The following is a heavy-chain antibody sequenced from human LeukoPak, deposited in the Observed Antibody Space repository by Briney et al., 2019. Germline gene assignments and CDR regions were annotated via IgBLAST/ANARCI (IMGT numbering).Heavy chain of an antibody. CDR1: GFTFSSYA. CDR3: ARGVVPAAYIDY. V-gene: IGHV3-23*01. D-gene: IGHD2-2*01. CDR2: ISGSGGST. J-gene: IGHJ4*02. Sequence: GGSLRLSCAASGFTFSSYAMSWVRQAPGKGMEWVSAISGSGGSTYYADSVKGRFTISRDNSKNTLYLQMNSLRAEDTAVYYCARGVVPAAYIDYWGQGTLVTVSS.